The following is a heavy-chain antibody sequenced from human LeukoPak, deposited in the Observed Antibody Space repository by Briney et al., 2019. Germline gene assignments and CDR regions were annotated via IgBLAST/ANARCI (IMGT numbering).Heavy chain of an antibody. CDR3: ARGLFDDRKYYHYYFDV. Sequence: PSETLSLTCTVSGGSISSYYWSWIRQPPGKGLELIGYIHYTGSTNYNPSLKSRVTISVDTSKNQFSLKVSSVTAADTAVYYCARGLFDDRKYYHYYFDVWGKGTTVTVSS. J-gene: IGHJ6*03. CDR2: IHYTGST. CDR1: GGSISSYY. V-gene: IGHV4-59*01. D-gene: IGHD2-21*01.